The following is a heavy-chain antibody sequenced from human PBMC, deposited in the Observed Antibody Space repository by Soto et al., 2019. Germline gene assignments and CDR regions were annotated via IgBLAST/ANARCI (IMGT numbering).Heavy chain of an antibody. CDR2: MYYSGST. D-gene: IGHD3-3*01. V-gene: IGHV4-39*01. Sequence: PSETLSLTCIVSGGSISSSSYYWAWIRQPPGKGLEWIGSMYYSGSTYYNPSLKSRVTMSVDTSKNQFSLKLRSVTAADTALYYCARSSSRAFRSLEWVDLLDCWGQGTPVTVSS. CDR3: ARSSSRAFRSLEWVDLLDC. CDR1: GGSISSSSYY. J-gene: IGHJ4*02.